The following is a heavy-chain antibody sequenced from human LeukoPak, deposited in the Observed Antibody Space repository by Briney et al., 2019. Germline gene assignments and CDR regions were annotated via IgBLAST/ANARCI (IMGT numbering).Heavy chain of an antibody. CDR3: ATYSSLNRREFQY. V-gene: IGHV3-23*01. Sequence: GGSLRLSCAASGFTFSSYAMSWVRQAPGKGLEWVSAISGSGGSTYYADSVKGRFTISRDNAKNSLYLQMNSLRAEDTAVYYCATYSSLNRREFQYWGQGTLLTVSS. CDR2: ISGSGGST. D-gene: IGHD3-22*01. CDR1: GFTFSSYA. J-gene: IGHJ1*01.